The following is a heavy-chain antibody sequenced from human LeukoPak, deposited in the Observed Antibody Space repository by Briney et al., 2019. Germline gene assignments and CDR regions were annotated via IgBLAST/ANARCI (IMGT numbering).Heavy chain of an antibody. D-gene: IGHD3-22*01. Sequence: ASVKVSCKASGYTFTSYDINWVRQATGQGLEWMGWMNPNSGNTGYAQKFQGRVTITRNTSISTAYMELSSLRSEDTAVYYCARDSSSGYYYWFDPWGQGTLVIVSS. J-gene: IGHJ5*02. CDR2: MNPNSGNT. CDR3: ARDSSSGYYYWFDP. V-gene: IGHV1-8*03. CDR1: GYTFTSYD.